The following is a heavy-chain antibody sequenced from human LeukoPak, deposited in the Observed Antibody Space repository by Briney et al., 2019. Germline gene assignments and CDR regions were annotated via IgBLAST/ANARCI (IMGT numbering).Heavy chain of an antibody. Sequence: PGGSLRLSCAASGFTFSSYAMSWVRQAPGKGLEWVSAISGSGGSTYYADSVKGRFTISRDNSKNTLYLQMNSLRAEDTALYYCARGFCSGGSCYFDYWGQEPRSPSPQ. D-gene: IGHD2-15*01. CDR2: ISGSGGST. V-gene: IGHV3-23*01. CDR1: GFTFSSYA. J-gene: IGHJ4*01. CDR3: ARGFCSGGSCYFDY.